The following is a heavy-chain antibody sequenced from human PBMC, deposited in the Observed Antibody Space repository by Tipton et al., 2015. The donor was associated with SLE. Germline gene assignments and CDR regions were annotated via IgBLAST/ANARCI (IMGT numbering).Heavy chain of an antibody. CDR2: INHSGST. J-gene: IGHJ2*01. D-gene: IGHD5-12*01. V-gene: IGHV4-34*01. CDR1: GGSFSGYY. CDR3: ARGQRGYSGPRPGWYFDL. Sequence: GSLRLSCAVYGGSFSGYYWSWIRQPPGKGLEWIGEINHSGSTNYNPSLKSRVTISVDTSKNQFSLKLSSVTAADTAVYYCARGQRGYSGPRPGWYFDLWGRGTLVTVSS.